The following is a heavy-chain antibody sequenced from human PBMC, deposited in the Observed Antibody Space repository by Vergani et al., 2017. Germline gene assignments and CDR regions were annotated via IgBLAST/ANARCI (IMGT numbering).Heavy chain of an antibody. CDR3: ARDEGDSSSWSTPPDFGFDY. D-gene: IGHD6-13*01. V-gene: IGHV1-46*01. CDR1: GYTFTSYY. Sequence: QVQLVQSGAEVKKPGASVKVSCKASGYTFTSYYMHWVRQAPGQGLEWMGIINPSGGSTSYAQKFQGRVTMTRDTSTSPVYMELSSLRSEDTAVYYCARDEGDSSSWSTPPDFGFDYWGQGTLVTVSS. J-gene: IGHJ4*02. CDR2: INPSGGST.